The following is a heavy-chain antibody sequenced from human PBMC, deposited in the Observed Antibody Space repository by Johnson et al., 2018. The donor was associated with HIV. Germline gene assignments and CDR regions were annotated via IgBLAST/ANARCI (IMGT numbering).Heavy chain of an antibody. CDR3: AKGRGSNWYTGAFDI. CDR2: ISWNSGSI. D-gene: IGHD6-13*01. V-gene: IGHV3-9*01. J-gene: IGHJ3*02. CDR1: GFTVSSNY. Sequence: VQLVESGGGLVKPGGSLRLSCAASGFTVSSNYMSWVRQAPGKGLEWVSGISWNSGSIGYVDSVKGRFTISRDNAKNSLYLQMNSLRAEDTALYYCAKGRGSNWYTGAFDIWGQGTMVTVSA.